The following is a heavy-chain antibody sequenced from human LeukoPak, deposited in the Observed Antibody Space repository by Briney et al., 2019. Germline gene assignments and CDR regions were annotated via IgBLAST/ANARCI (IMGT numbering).Heavy chain of an antibody. V-gene: IGHV4-39*01. CDR1: GGSFSSYY. J-gene: IGHJ3*02. CDR3: ASLVEGYYDSSGYYAPHAFDI. CDR2: IYYSGST. Sequence: SETLSLTCAVYGGSFSSYYWGWIRQPPGKGLEWIGSIYYSGSTYYNPSLKSRVTISVDTSKNQFSLKLSSVTAADTAVYYCASLVEGYYDSSGYYAPHAFDIWGQGTMVTVSS. D-gene: IGHD3-22*01.